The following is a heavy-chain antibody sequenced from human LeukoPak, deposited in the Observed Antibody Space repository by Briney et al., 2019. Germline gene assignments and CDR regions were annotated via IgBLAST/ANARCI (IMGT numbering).Heavy chain of an antibody. D-gene: IGHD2-21*02. V-gene: IGHV3-30*18. J-gene: IGHJ4*02. CDR2: ISYDGSNK. CDR3: VKDYCGGDCYPDY. CDR1: GFTFSSCG. Sequence: GGSLRLSCAASGFTFSSCGMHWVRQAPGKGLEWVAVISYDGSNKYYADSVKGRFTISRDNSKNTLYLQMNSLRAEDTAVYYCVKDYCGGDCYPDYWGQGTLVTVSS.